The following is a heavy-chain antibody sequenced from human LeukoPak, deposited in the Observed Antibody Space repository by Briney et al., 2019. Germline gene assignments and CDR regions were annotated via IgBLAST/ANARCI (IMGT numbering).Heavy chain of an antibody. CDR3: ARQAKAAAVDR. CDR1: GYTFTSYY. J-gene: IGHJ4*02. D-gene: IGHD6-13*01. CDR2: INPSGGST. V-gene: IGHV1-46*01. Sequence: GASVNVSCKASGYTFTSYYMHWVRQAPGQGLEWMGIINPSGGSTSYAQKFQGRVTMTRDTSTSTVYMELSSLRSEDTAVYYCARQAKAAAVDRWGQGTLVTVSS.